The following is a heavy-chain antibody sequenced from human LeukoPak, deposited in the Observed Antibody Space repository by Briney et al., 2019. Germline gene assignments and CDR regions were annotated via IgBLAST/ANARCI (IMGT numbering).Heavy chain of an antibody. J-gene: IGHJ6*03. D-gene: IGHD3-3*01. CDR2: ISAYNGNT. CDR1: GYTFTSYG. Sequence: ASVKVSCKASGYTFTSYGISWVRQAPGQGLEWMGWISAYNGNTNYAQKLQGRVTMTTDTSTSTAYMELRSLRSDDTAVYYCARDPIKTYYDFWSGLAVWDYYYMDVWAKGPRSPSP. V-gene: IGHV1-18*01. CDR3: ARDPIKTYYDFWSGLAVWDYYYMDV.